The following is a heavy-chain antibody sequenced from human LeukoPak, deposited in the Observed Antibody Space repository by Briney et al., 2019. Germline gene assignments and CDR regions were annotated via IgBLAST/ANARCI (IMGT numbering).Heavy chain of an antibody. D-gene: IGHD2-2*01. Sequence: IFGTANYAQKFQGRVTITADESTSTAYMELSSLRSEDTAVYYCARNDHCSSTSCSFYFDYWGQGTLVTVSS. CDR2: IFGTA. J-gene: IGHJ4*02. V-gene: IGHV1-69*01. CDR3: ARNDHCSSTSCSFYFDY.